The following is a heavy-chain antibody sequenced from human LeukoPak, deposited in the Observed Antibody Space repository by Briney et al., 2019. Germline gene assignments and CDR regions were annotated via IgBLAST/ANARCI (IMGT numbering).Heavy chain of an antibody. Sequence: GGSLRLSCAASGFTFSDYSLTWVRQAPGKGLEWISYISISTSSIYYADSVKGRFTISRDNAKNSLYLQMNSLRAEDTAVYYCARRQYNWNYDWFDPWGQGTLVTVSS. V-gene: IGHV3-48*01. CDR3: ARRQYNWNYDWFDP. CDR2: ISISTSSI. D-gene: IGHD1-7*01. J-gene: IGHJ5*02. CDR1: GFTFSDYS.